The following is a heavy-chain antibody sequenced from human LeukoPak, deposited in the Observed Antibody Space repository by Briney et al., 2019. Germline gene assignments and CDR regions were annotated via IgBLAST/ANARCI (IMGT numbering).Heavy chain of an antibody. CDR3: ARDSSDGGTSSYRQSDY. D-gene: IGHD3-16*02. J-gene: IGHJ4*02. CDR2: MKQDGSEK. CDR1: GFTFSSSW. V-gene: IGHV3-7*01. Sequence: GGSLRLSCAASGFTFSSSWMTWVRQAPGKGPEWVANMKQDGSEKFYMDSVKGRFTISRDNANNSLYLQMNNLSAEDTAVYYCARDSSDGGTSSYRQSDYWGQGTLVTVSS.